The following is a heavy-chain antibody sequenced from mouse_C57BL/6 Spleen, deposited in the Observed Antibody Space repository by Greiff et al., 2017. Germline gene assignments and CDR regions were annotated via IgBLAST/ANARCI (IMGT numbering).Heavy chain of an antibody. CDR3: ARATMVTTYYAMDY. Sequence: QVQLQQPGAELVKPGASVKLSCKASGYTFTSYWMHWVKQRPGQGLEWIGMIHPNSGSTNYNEKFKSKATLTVDKSSSTAYMQLSSLTSEDSAVYYCARATMVTTYYAMDYWGQGTSVTVSS. D-gene: IGHD2-2*01. CDR1: GYTFTSYW. J-gene: IGHJ4*01. CDR2: IHPNSGST. V-gene: IGHV1-64*01.